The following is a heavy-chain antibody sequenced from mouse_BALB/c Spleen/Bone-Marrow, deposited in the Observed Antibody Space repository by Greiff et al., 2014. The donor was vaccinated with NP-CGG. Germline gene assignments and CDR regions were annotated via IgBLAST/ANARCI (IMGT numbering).Heavy chain of an antibody. CDR2: IHYSGST. J-gene: IGHJ3*01. CDR1: GYSITSGYS. D-gene: IGHD2-5*01. Sequence: EVQVLQSGPDLVKPSQSLSLTCTVSGYSITSGYSWYWIRQLPGNKLEWMGYIHYSGSTNCNPSLKSRISITRDTSKNQFFLQLNSVTTDDTATYYCTRRESNHADWFAYWGQGTLVTVSA. CDR3: TRRESNHADWFAY. V-gene: IGHV3-1*02.